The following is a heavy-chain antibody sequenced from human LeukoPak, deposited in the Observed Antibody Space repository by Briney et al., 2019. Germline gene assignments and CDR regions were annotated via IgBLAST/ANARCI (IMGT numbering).Heavy chain of an antibody. CDR2: IYPGDSDT. CDR1: GYSFPNYW. D-gene: IGHD1-26*01. J-gene: IGHJ4*02. Sequence: GESLKISCKGSGYSFPNYWLGWVRQMPGKGLEWMGVIYPGDSDTRYSPSFQGQVTISADKSISTAYLQWSSLKASDTAMYYCARHVIVGTNFDYWGQGTLVTVSS. V-gene: IGHV5-51*01. CDR3: ARHVIVGTNFDY.